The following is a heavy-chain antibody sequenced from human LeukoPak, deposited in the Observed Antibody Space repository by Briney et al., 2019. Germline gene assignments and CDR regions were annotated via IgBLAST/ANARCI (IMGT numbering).Heavy chain of an antibody. CDR3: ARGLFYGSGQYYFDY. J-gene: IGHJ4*02. Sequence: GGSLRLSCAASGFTFSSSFMHWVRQAPGKGLEYVSAISPSGDAASYTNSFKGRFTISRDNSKNTLFLQMGSLTAEDTAVYYCARGLFYGSGQYYFDYWGQGTLVTVSS. V-gene: IGHV3-64*01. CDR2: ISPSGDAA. D-gene: IGHD3-10*01. CDR1: GFTFSSSF.